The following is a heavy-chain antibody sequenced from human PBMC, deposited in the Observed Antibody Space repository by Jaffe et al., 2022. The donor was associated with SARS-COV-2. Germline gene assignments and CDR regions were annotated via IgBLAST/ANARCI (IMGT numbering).Heavy chain of an antibody. CDR2: ISGSGGST. D-gene: IGHD4-17*01. V-gene: IGHV3-23*01. CDR3: AKYGDYEVGYYYYGMDV. CDR1: GFTFSSYA. Sequence: EVQLLESGGGLVQPGGSLRLSCAASGFTFSSYAMSWVRQAPGKGLEWVSAISGSGGSTYYADSVKGRFTISRDNSKNTLYLQMNSLRAEDTAVYYCAKYGDYEVGYYYYGMDVWGQGTTVTVSS. J-gene: IGHJ6*02.